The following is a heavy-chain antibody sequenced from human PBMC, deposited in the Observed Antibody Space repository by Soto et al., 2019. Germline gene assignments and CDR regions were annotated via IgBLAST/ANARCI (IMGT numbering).Heavy chain of an antibody. D-gene: IGHD3-3*01. J-gene: IGHJ4*02. CDR2: ISGSGGST. Sequence: GGSLRLSCAASGFTFSSYAMSWVRQAPGKGLEWVSAISGSGGSTYYVDSVKGRFTISRDNSKNTLYLQMNSLRAEDTAVYYCAKGGYYDFWSGYCAAFDYWGQGTLVTVSS. V-gene: IGHV3-23*01. CDR3: AKGGYYDFWSGYCAAFDY. CDR1: GFTFSSYA.